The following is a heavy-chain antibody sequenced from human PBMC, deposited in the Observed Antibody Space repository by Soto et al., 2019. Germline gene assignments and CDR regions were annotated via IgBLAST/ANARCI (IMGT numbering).Heavy chain of an antibody. D-gene: IGHD2-8*01. V-gene: IGHV3-20*04. CDR1: GISFGDYG. CDR3: ARGECTSRRGCDV. Sequence: GGSLRLSCAASGISFGDYGMTWFRRVPGKGLEWVAGISWNGDNTGYADFAKGRFTISRDNSKKSLLLEMNSLRVEDTAFYYCARGECTSRRGCDVWGQGPPVTVSS. J-gene: IGHJ6*02. CDR2: ISWNGDNT.